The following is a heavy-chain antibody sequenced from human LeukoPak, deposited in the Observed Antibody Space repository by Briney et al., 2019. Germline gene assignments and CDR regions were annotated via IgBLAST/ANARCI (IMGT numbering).Heavy chain of an antibody. CDR2: IYSGGST. D-gene: IGHD2-8*01. CDR1: GFTVSTNY. J-gene: IGHJ3*01. CDR3: ARARVGCTNYAFDL. V-gene: IGHV3-53*01. Sequence: TGGSLRLSCAASGFTVSTNYISWVRQAPGKGLEWVSDIYSGGSTYYADYVKGRFTISRGNSKNTVHLQMNSLRAEDTAVYYCARARVGCTNYAFDLWGQGTMVTVSS.